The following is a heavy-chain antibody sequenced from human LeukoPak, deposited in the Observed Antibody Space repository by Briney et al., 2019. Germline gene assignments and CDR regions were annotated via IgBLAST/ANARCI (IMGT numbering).Heavy chain of an antibody. J-gene: IGHJ4*02. V-gene: IGHV3-23*01. D-gene: IGHD5-24*01. CDR2: ISNVGDNT. CDR3: ARLRDGYADY. CDR1: GFTFTNYD. Sequence: GGSLRLSCGASGFTFTNYDMRWVRQAPGKGLEWVSSISNVGDNTQHADSVKGRFTTSRDNSKNTLYLQMNSLRAEDTAVYYCARLRDGYADYWGQGTLVTVSS.